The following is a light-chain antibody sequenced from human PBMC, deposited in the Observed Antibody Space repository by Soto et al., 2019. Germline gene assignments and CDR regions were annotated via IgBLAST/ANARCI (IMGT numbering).Light chain of an antibody. J-gene: IGKJ4*01. Sequence: EIVLTQSPGTLSLSPGERATLSCRASQSVSSSYLAWYQQKPGQAPMLLIYAASSRATGIPDRFSGRGSETDFTLTISRLEPEDVAVYYCQRYGSSPLTFGGGTKVEIK. CDR1: QSVSSSY. CDR2: AAS. CDR3: QRYGSSPLT. V-gene: IGKV3-20*01.